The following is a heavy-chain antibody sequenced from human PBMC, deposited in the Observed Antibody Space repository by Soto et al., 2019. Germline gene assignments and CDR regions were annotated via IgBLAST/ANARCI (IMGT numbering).Heavy chain of an antibody. CDR2: MNPNSGNT. Sequence: QVQLVQSGAEVKKPGASVKVSCKASGYIFTSYDINWVRQATGQGLERMGWMNPNSGNTGYAQRFQSRVTVTRNSSIGTAYMELSSLRSEDTAVDYCARGNRGSFDYWGQGTLVTVSS. V-gene: IGHV1-8*01. J-gene: IGHJ4*02. CDR3: ARGNRGSFDY. CDR1: GYIFTSYD.